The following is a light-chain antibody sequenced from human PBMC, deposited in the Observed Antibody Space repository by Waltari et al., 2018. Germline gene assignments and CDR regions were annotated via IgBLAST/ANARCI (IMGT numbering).Light chain of an antibody. CDR2: AAS. CDR3: QQLNIYPWT. CDR1: QGISSY. J-gene: IGKJ1*01. Sequence: DIQLTQSPSFLSASVGDRVTITCRASQGISSYLAWYQQKPGKAPELLIYAASTLQGGVPSRFSGSVSGTEFTLTISSLQPADSATYYCQQLNIYPWTFGQGTRVEIK. V-gene: IGKV1-9*01.